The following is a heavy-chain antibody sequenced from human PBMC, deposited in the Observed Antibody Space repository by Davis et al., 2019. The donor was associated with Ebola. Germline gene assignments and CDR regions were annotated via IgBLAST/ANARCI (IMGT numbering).Heavy chain of an antibody. D-gene: IGHD3-10*01. V-gene: IGHV4-61*05. CDR2: IYYSGST. J-gene: IGHJ4*02. CDR1: GDSVTNTGFY. Sequence: MPSETLSLTCSVTGDSVTNTGFYWGWVRQTPHKGLEWIGYIYYSGSTNYNPSLKSRVTISVDTSKNQFSLKLSSVTAADTAVYYCARRGRGFGELLKWGQGTLVTVSS. CDR3: ARRGRGFGELLK.